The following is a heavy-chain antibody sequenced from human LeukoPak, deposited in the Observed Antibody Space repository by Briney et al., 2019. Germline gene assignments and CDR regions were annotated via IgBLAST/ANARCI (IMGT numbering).Heavy chain of an antibody. CDR1: GYTFTDYY. D-gene: IGHD2-15*01. J-gene: IGHJ5*02. CDR2: INPNSGGT. V-gene: IGHV1-2*02. CDR3: ARYWEGGSGLFDP. Sequence: ASVKVSCKASGYTFTDYYLHWVRQAPGHGLEWMGWINPNSGGTNYAQKFQGSVTMTRDTSISTAYMELSRLRSDDTAVYYCARYWEGGSGLFDPWGQGTLVTVSS.